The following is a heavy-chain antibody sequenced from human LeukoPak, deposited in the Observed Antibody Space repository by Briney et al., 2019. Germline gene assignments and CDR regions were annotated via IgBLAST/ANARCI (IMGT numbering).Heavy chain of an antibody. D-gene: IGHD3-10*01. CDR2: ISCSGSA. J-gene: IGHJ4*02. CDR1: GGSISSYY. CDR3: ARLGMVRGVAPFDY. V-gene: IGHV4-59*05. Sequence: PSETLSLTCTVSGGSISSYYWSWIRQPPGKGLEWIGSISCSGSAYYNPSLKSRVTISVDTSKNQFSLKLSSVTAADTAVYYCARLGMVRGVAPFDYWGQGTLVTVSS.